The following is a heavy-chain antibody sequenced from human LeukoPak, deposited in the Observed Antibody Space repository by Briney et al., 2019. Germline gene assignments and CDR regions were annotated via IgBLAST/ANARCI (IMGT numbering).Heavy chain of an antibody. V-gene: IGHV4-59*08. CDR3: ARQREYYESSGYYSFDY. CDR2: IYSSGST. D-gene: IGHD3-22*01. Sequence: SETLSLTCTVSGGAISTYYWSLIRQPPGKGLEWIGYIYSSGSTNYNPSLKSRVTISVDTSKNQFSLKLSSVTAADTAVYYCARQREYYESSGYYSFDYWGQGTLVTVSS. J-gene: IGHJ4*02. CDR1: GGAISTYY.